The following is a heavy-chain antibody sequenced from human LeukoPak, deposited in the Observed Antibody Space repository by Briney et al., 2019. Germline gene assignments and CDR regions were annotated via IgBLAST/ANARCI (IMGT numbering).Heavy chain of an antibody. CDR2: IYSGGST. J-gene: IGHJ6*02. CDR3: ARDWTLGTTRSRMYYYYGMDV. Sequence: GGSLRLSCAASGFTVSSNYMSWVRQAPGKGLEWVSVIYSGGSTYYADSVKGRFTISRDNSKNTLYLQMNSLRAEDTAVYYCARDWTLGTTRSRMYYYYGMDVWGQGTTVTVSS. CDR1: GFTVSSNY. V-gene: IGHV3-53*01. D-gene: IGHD3/OR15-3a*01.